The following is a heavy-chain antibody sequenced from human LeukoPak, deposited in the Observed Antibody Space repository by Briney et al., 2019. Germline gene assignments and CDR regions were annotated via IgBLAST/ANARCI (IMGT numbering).Heavy chain of an antibody. CDR1: GGSISSGGYY. V-gene: IGHV4-31*02. J-gene: IGHJ4*02. CDR2: IYYSGST. D-gene: IGHD5-24*01. Sequence: SQTLSLTCTVSGGSISSGGYYWSWIRQHPGKGLEWIGYIYYSGSTYYNPSLKSRVTISVYTSKNQFSLKLSSVTAAATAVYYCARGEMATIHYFDYWGQGTLVTVSS. CDR3: ARGEMATIHYFDY.